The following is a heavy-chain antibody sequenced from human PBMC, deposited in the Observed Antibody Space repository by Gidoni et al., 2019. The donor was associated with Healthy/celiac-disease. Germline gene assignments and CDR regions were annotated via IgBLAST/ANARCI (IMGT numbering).Heavy chain of an antibody. CDR2: ISYDGSNK. Sequence: QVQLVESGGGVVQPGRSLRLSCAASGFTFSSSAMHWVRQAPGKRREWVAVISYDGSNKYYADSVKGRFTISRDNSKNTLYLQMNGLRAEDTAVYYCARARVWSYWGQGTLVTVSS. CDR3: ARARVWSY. D-gene: IGHD6-13*01. V-gene: IGHV3-30*04. CDR1: GFTFSSSA. J-gene: IGHJ4*02.